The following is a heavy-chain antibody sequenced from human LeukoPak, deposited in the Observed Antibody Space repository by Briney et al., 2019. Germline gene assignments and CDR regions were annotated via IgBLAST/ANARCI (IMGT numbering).Heavy chain of an antibody. J-gene: IGHJ5*02. CDR3: ARVRAVTMNWFDP. V-gene: IGHV1-18*01. CDR2: ISAYNGNT. Sequence: ASVKVSCKASGYTFTSYGISWVRQAPGQGLEWMGWISAYNGNTSYAQKLQGRVTMTTDTSTRTAYMELRSLRSDDTAVYYCARVRAVTMNWFDPWGRGTLVTVSS. CDR1: GYTFTSYG. D-gene: IGHD4-17*01.